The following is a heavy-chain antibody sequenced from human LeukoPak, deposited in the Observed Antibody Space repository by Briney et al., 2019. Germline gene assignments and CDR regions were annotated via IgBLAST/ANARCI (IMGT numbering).Heavy chain of an antibody. CDR2: ISGSGGST. CDR3: AKAFYDYGDYASDY. V-gene: IGHV3-23*01. Sequence: GGSLRLSCAASGFTFSSYAMSWVRQAPGKGLEWVSAISGSGGSTYYADSVKGRFTISRDNSKNTLYLQMNSLRAEDTAVYYCAKAFYDYGDYASDYWGQGTLVTVSS. CDR1: GFTFSSYA. D-gene: IGHD4-17*01. J-gene: IGHJ4*02.